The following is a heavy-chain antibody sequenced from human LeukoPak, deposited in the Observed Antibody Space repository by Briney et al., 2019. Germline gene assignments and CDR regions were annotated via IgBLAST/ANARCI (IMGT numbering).Heavy chain of an antibody. CDR1: GYSFPTYW. CDR3: ARPPSRGYSSSFEY. Sequence: GESLKISCKGSGYSFPTYWIAWVRQMPGKGLEWMGIIYPDGSNIRYSPSFQGQVTISADKSISTAYLQWSSLKASDTAMNYCARPPSRGYSSSFEYWGQGTLVTVSS. D-gene: IGHD2-2*03. V-gene: IGHV5-51*01. CDR2: IYPDGSNI. J-gene: IGHJ4*02.